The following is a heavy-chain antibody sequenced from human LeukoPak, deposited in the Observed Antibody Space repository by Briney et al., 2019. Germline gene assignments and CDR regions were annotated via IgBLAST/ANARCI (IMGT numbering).Heavy chain of an antibody. J-gene: IGHJ3*02. CDR1: GFTFSSYS. Sequence: GGSLRLSCAASGFTFSSYSMNWVRQALGKGLEWVSSISSSSSYIYYVDSVKGRFTISRDNATNSLYLQMNSLRAEDTAVYYCARAVANAFDIWGQGTMVTVSS. CDR3: ARAVANAFDI. V-gene: IGHV3-21*01. D-gene: IGHD5-12*01. CDR2: ISSSSSYI.